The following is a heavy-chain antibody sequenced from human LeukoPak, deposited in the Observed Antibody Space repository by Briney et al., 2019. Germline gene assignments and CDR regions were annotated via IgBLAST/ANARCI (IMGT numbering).Heavy chain of an antibody. CDR1: GGSISSGGYS. J-gene: IGHJ4*02. CDR3: ARDTPSGSYYDY. V-gene: IGHV4-30-2*01. Sequence: SQTLSLTCAVSGGSISSGGYSWSWIRQPPGKGLEWIGYIYHSGSTYYNPSLKSRVTISVDTSKNQFSLKLSSVTAADTAVYYCARDTPSGSYYDYWGQGTLVTVSS. D-gene: IGHD1-26*01. CDR2: IYHSGST.